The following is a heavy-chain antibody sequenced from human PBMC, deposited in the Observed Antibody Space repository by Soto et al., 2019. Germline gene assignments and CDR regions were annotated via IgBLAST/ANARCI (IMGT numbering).Heavy chain of an antibody. J-gene: IGHJ4*02. D-gene: IGHD6-6*01. CDR3: AKDLEYSNRGTQDY. CDR2: ISGSGGST. V-gene: IGHV3-23*01. Sequence: PGGSLRLSCAASGFTFSSYAMSWVRQAPGKGLEWVSAISGSGGSTYYADSVKGRFTISRDNSKNTLYLQMSSLRAEDTAVYYCAKDLEYSNRGTQDYWGQGTLVTVSS. CDR1: GFTFSSYA.